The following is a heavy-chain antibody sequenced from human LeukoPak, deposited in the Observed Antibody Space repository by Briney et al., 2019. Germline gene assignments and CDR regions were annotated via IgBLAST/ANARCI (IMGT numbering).Heavy chain of an antibody. D-gene: IGHD4-17*01. CDR3: AKTSHYGDYPPDAFDI. Sequence: GGSLRLSCVASGFTFSSYEMNWVRQAPGKGLEWVSYISKGDSTIYYADSVKGRFTISRDNSKNTLYLQMNSLRAEDTAVYYCAKTSHYGDYPPDAFDIWGQGTMVTVSS. V-gene: IGHV3-48*03. CDR1: GFTFSSYE. J-gene: IGHJ3*02. CDR2: ISKGDSTI.